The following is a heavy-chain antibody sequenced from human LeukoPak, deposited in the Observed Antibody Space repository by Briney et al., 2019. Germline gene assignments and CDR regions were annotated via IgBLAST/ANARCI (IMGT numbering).Heavy chain of an antibody. CDR1: GGSISSYN. V-gene: IGHV4-59*01. Sequence: SETLSLTCTVSGGSISSYNWSWIRQPPGKGLEWIGYIYYSGTTYYNPSLKSRVTISVDTSKNQFSLKLSSVTAADTAVYYCARAESSSWPVDYWGQGTLVTVSS. J-gene: IGHJ4*02. CDR3: ARAESSSWPVDY. CDR2: IYYSGTT. D-gene: IGHD6-13*01.